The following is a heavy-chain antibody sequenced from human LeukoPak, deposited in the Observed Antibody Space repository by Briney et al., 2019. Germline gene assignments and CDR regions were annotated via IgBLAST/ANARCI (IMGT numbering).Heavy chain of an antibody. CDR2: IRYDGSNK. CDR1: GFTFSSYG. J-gene: IGHJ4*02. V-gene: IGHV3-30*02. CDR3: ARALYYYDSSGYVH. Sequence: PGGSLRLSCAASGFTFSSYGMHWVRQAPGKGLEWVAFIRYDGSNKYYADSVKGRFTISRDNAKNSLYLQMNSLRAEDTALYYCARALYYYDSSGYVHWGQGTLVTVSS. D-gene: IGHD3-22*01.